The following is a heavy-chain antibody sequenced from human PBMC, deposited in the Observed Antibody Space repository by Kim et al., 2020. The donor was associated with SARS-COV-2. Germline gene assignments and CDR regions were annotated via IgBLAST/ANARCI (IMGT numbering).Heavy chain of an antibody. CDR3: ARSRPNYYGSGSPFDY. D-gene: IGHD3-10*01. V-gene: IGHV3-13*01. J-gene: IGHJ4*02. Sequence: SVKGRFTISRENAKNSLYLQMTSLRAGDTAVYYCARSRPNYYGSGSPFDYWGQGTLVTVSS.